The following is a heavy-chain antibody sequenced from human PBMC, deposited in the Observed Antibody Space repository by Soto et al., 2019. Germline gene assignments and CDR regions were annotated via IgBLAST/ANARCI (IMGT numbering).Heavy chain of an antibody. CDR2: IKSKTNGGTT. CDR3: TTCNGVGGVVTINAFDY. CDR1: GFTFSNAW. D-gene: IGHD3-3*01. V-gene: IGHV3-15*07. J-gene: IGHJ4*02. Sequence: GGSLRLSCAASGFTFSNAWMNWVRQAPGKGLEWVGRIKSKTNGGTTDYAAPVKGRFTISRDDSKNTLYLQMNSLKTEDTAVYYCTTCNGVGGVVTINAFDYWGQGTLVTVSS.